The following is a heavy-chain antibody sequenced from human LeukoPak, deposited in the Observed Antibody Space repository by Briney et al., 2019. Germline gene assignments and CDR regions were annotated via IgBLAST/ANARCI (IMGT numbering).Heavy chain of an antibody. CDR3: AIGNYHDSSGYYPWFDP. Sequence: SETLSLTCTVTGGSISTYYWSWIRQPAGKGLEWIGRIYTSGSTNYNPSLKSRVTMSVDTSKNQFSLKLSSVTAADTAVYYCAIGNYHDSSGYYPWFDPWGQGTLVTVSS. CDR2: IYTSGST. J-gene: IGHJ5*02. V-gene: IGHV4-4*07. CDR1: GGSISTYY. D-gene: IGHD3-22*01.